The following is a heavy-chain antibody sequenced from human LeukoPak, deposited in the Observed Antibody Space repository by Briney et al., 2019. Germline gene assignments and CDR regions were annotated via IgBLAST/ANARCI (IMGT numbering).Heavy chain of an antibody. CDR3: ARGRGYGGNYLRSFDI. V-gene: IGHV4-59*08. CDR2: IYYSGST. J-gene: IGHJ3*02. CDR1: GGSISSYY. Sequence: SETLSLTWTVAGGSISSYYWSWIRQPPGKGLEWIGYIYYSGSTNYNPSLKSRVTISVDTSKNQFSLKLSSVTAADTAVYYCARGRGYGGNYLRSFDIWGQGTMVTVSS. D-gene: IGHD1-26*01.